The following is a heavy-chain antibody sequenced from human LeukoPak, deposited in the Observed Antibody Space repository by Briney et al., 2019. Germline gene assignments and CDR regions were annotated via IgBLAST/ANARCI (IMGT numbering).Heavy chain of an antibody. CDR3: ARGYGDYYFDY. CDR1: GGSISSSSYY. V-gene: IGHV4-39*07. D-gene: IGHD4-17*01. J-gene: IGHJ4*02. CDR2: IYYSGST. Sequence: SETLSLTCTVSGGSISSSSYYWGWIRQPPGKGLEWIGSIYYSGSTYYNPSLKSRVTISVDTSKNQFSLKLSSVTAADTAVYYCARGYGDYYFDYWGQGTLVTVSS.